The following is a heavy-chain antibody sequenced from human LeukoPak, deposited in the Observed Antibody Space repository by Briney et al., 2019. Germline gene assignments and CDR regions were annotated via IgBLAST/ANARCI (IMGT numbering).Heavy chain of an antibody. CDR1: GGSIRSNNYY. Sequence: PSETLSLTCTVSGGSIRSNNYYWGWIRQPPGKGLEWIGSIYYHGSTYYNPSLKSRITITVDTSKNQFSLKLSSVTAADTAVYYCARDLYSSRTNDAFVIWGQGTMVTVSS. V-gene: IGHV4-39*07. CDR2: IYYHGST. J-gene: IGHJ3*02. CDR3: ARDLYSSRTNDAFVI. D-gene: IGHD6-13*01.